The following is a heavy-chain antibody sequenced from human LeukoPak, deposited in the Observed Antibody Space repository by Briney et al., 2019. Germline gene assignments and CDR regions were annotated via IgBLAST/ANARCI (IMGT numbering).Heavy chain of an antibody. CDR2: ISGSGGST. D-gene: IGHD2/OR15-2a*01. CDR3: ARVIEPHPGFDP. CDR1: GFTFSSYW. V-gene: IGHV3-23*01. Sequence: GGSLRLSCAASGFTFSSYWMSWVRQAPGKGLEWVSAISGSGGSTYYADSGKGRFTISRDNSKNTLYLQMNSLRAEDTAVYYCARVIEPHPGFDPWGQGTLVTVSS. J-gene: IGHJ5*02.